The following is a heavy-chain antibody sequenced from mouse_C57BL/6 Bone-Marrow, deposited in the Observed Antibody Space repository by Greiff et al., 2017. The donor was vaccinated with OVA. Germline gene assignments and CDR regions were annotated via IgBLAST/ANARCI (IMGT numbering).Heavy chain of an antibody. CDR3: AKPGSSWYFDV. Sequence: VHVKQSGPELVKPGASVKISCKASGYSFTGYYMHWVKQSHGNILDWIGYIYPYNGVSSYNQKFKGKATLTVDKSSSTAYMELRSLTSEDSAVYYCAKPGSSWYFDVWGTGTTVTVSS. CDR1: GYSFTGYY. CDR2: IYPYNGVS. J-gene: IGHJ1*03. D-gene: IGHD1-1*01. V-gene: IGHV1-31*01.